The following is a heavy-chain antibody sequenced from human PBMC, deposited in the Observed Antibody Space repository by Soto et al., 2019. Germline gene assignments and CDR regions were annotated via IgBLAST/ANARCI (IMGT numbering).Heavy chain of an antibody. CDR1: GFTFSSYW. CDR2: INSDGSST. Sequence: GGSLRLSCAASGFTFSSYWMHWVRQAPGKGLVWVSRINSDGSSTSYADSVKGRFTISRDNAKNTLYLQMNSLRAEDTAVYYCARGGYYYDSSGYYYVAPEGMDVWGQGTTVTVSS. J-gene: IGHJ6*02. CDR3: ARGGYYYDSSGYYYVAPEGMDV. D-gene: IGHD3-22*01. V-gene: IGHV3-74*01.